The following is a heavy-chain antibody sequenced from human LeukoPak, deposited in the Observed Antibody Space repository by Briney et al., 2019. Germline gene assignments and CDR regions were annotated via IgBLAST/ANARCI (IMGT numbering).Heavy chain of an antibody. D-gene: IGHD3-10*01. CDR1: GGSISSGDYY. V-gene: IGHV4-30-4*01. CDR2: IYYSGST. Sequence: SQTLSLTCTVSGGSISSGDYYWSWIRQPPGKGLEWIGYIYYSGSTYYNPSLKSRVTISVDTSKNQFSLKLSSVTAADTAVYYCARGGRPFGESRPGAFDIWGQGTMVTVSS. J-gene: IGHJ3*02. CDR3: ARGGRPFGESRPGAFDI.